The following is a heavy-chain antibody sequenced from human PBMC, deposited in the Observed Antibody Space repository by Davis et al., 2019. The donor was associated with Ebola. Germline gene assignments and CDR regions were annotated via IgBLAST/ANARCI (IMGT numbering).Heavy chain of an antibody. V-gene: IGHV4-39*01. CDR3: ARSLQDLRFLEWLALDY. CDR1: GGSISSSSYY. CDR2: IYYSGST. J-gene: IGHJ4*02. D-gene: IGHD3-3*01. Sequence: MPSETLSLTCTVSGGSISSSSYYWDWIRQPPGKGLEWIGSIYYSGSTYYNPSLKSRVTISVDTSKNQFSLKLSSVTAADTAVYYCARSLQDLRFLEWLALDYWGQGTLVTVSS.